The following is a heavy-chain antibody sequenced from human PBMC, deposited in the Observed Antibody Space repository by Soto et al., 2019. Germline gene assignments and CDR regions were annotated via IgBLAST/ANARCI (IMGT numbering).Heavy chain of an antibody. V-gene: IGHV1-2*02. Sequence: GASVKVSCKASGYTFTGYYMHWVRQAPGQGLEWMGWINPNSGGTNYAQKFQGRVTMTRDTSISTAYMELSRLRSDDTAVYYCARGPPITIFGVVIYFDYWGQGTLVTAPQ. CDR3: ARGPPITIFGVVIYFDY. CDR2: INPNSGGT. CDR1: GYTFTGYY. J-gene: IGHJ4*02. D-gene: IGHD3-3*01.